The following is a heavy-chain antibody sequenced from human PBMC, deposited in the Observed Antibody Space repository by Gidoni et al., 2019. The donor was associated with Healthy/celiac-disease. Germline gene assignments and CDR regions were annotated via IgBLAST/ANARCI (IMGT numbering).Heavy chain of an antibody. Sequence: QVQLQESGPGLVKPSETLSLTCTVSGGSSSSYYWRWIRQPPGKGLEWIGYTYYSGSTNYNPPRKSRVTISGDTSKTQFSLKLSSVTAADTAVYYCARDSWNGFLDYWGQGTLVTVSS. D-gene: IGHD1-1*01. V-gene: IGHV4-59*01. CDR1: GGSSSSYY. J-gene: IGHJ4*02. CDR3: ARDSWNGFLDY. CDR2: TYYSGST.